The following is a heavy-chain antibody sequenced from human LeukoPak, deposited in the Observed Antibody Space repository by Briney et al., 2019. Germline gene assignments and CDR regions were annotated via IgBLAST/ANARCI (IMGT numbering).Heavy chain of an antibody. CDR2: IIPIFGTA. Sequence: ASVKVSCKASGGTFSSYAISWVRQAPGQGLEWMGGIIPIFGTANYAQKFQGRVTITADESTSTAYMELSSLRSEDTAVYYCAREGVVPAAEDYWGRGTLVTVSS. V-gene: IGHV1-69*13. J-gene: IGHJ4*02. CDR1: GGTFSSYA. CDR3: AREGVVPAAEDY. D-gene: IGHD2-2*01.